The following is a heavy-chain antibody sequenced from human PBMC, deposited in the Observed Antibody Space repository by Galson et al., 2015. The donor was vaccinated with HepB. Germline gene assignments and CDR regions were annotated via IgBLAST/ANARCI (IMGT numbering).Heavy chain of an antibody. J-gene: IGHJ4*02. Sequence: SVKVSCKASGYVFTAYGISWVRQAPGQGLEWMGWIGAHNGDTNYIQELQGRITVTTDPSTTTAYMELRSLRSDDTAVYYCARDESQLATLLDHWGQGTLVTVSP. CDR3: ARDESQLATLLDH. V-gene: IGHV1-18*04. D-gene: IGHD6-13*01. CDR1: GYVFTAYG. CDR2: IGAHNGDT.